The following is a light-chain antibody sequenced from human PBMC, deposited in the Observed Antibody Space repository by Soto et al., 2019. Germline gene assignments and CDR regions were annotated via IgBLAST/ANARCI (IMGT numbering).Light chain of an antibody. V-gene: IGKV1-5*01. CDR1: QSINRW. Sequence: DIQMTQPPSTLSASVRDRVTITCRASQSINRWLAWHQQKPGKAPKTLIYDASTSESGVPSRFSGSGSGTEFTLTITSLQPDDFAAYYCQQYYIYSRTFGQGTEVEIK. CDR2: DAS. J-gene: IGKJ1*01. CDR3: QQYYIYSRT.